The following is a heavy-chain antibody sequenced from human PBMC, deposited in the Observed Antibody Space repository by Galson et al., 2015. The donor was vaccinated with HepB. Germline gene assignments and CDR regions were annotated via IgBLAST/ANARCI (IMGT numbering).Heavy chain of an antibody. CDR1: GFTFSSYG. J-gene: IGHJ4*02. CDR2: IWHDGSYK. CDR3: ASGDYSSGWNLDF. V-gene: IGHV3-33*01. Sequence: SLRLSCAASGFTFSSYGMHWVRQAPGKGLEWVAVIWHDGSYKYYAGSVKGRFTISRDNSKNTLYLQMNSLGAEDTAVYYCASGDYSSGWNLDFWGQGNLVTVSS. D-gene: IGHD6-19*01.